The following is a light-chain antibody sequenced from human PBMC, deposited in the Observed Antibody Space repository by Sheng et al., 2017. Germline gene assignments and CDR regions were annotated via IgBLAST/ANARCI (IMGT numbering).Light chain of an antibody. V-gene: IGKV3-20*01. J-gene: IGKJ2*01. CDR1: QTIRSNY. CDR2: GAS. CDR3: QQYNNWPPSYT. Sequence: EMVLTQSPGTLSLSPGERVTLSCRASQTIRSNYLAWYQQKPGQSPRLLIYGASSRATGIPDRFSGSGSGTDFTLTISRLEPEDFAVYYCQQYNNWPPSYTFGQGTKLELK.